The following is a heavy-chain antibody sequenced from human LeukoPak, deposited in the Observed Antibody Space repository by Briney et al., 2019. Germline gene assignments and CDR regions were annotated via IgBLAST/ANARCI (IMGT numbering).Heavy chain of an antibody. CDR1: GGSFNTYY. D-gene: IGHD5-24*01. Sequence: SETLSLTCAVYGGSFNTYYWGWIRQPPGKGLEWIGSIYHSGSTYYNPSLKSRVTISVDTSKNQFSLKLSSVTAADTAVYYCARLIRDGYNFWAFDYWGQGTLVTVSS. CDR3: ARLIRDGYNFWAFDY. V-gene: IGHV4-38-2*01. J-gene: IGHJ4*02. CDR2: IYHSGST.